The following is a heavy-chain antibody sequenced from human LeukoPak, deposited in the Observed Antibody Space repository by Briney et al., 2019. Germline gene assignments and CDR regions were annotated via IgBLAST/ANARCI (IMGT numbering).Heavy chain of an antibody. J-gene: IGHJ4*02. Sequence: PSETLSLACSVSGAFTSTYCWSWVRQPPTGGLEWIGYVFYSGNSNYNPNFTSRVTISVDTSKSQFSLKLTSLSAADTAVYYCARIDPLGFFDQWGQGTLVTVSS. CDR1: GAFTSTYC. D-gene: IGHD6-25*01. V-gene: IGHV4-59*13. CDR3: ARIDPLGFFDQ. CDR2: VFYSGNS.